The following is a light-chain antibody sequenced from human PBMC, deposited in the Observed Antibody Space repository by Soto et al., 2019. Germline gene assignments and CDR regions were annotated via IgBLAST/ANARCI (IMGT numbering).Light chain of an antibody. CDR2: EVS. CDR3: LQSTQLPPT. Sequence: VMTQSPLSMPVAPGQPASISCQSSQSLLHITGETFLFWYLQKPGQSPQLLIYEVSTRVSGVPDRFSGSGSGTDFTLEISRVETDDVGIYYCLQSTQLPPTFGQGTRLEIK. J-gene: IGKJ5*01. CDR1: QSLLHITGETF. V-gene: IGKV2D-29*02.